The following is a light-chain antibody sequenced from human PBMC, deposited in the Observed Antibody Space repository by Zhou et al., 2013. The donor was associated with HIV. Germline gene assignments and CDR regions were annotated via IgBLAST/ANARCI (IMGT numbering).Light chain of an antibody. V-gene: IGKV3-20*01. CDR2: GAS. CDR1: HTISANY. Sequence: EIVLTQSPGTLSLSPGEGATLSCRASHTISANYVAWYQQKPGQAPRLLVYGASTRATGIPDRFTGSGSGTDFTLTFTTLGPEDFAVYYCQQYANSPQTFGQGTKVEIK. J-gene: IGKJ2*01. CDR3: QQYANSPQT.